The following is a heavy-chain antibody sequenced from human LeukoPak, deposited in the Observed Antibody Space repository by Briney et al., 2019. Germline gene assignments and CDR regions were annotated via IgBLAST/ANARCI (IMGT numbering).Heavy chain of an antibody. V-gene: IGHV3-23*01. CDR2: ISGSGGST. J-gene: IGHJ4*02. D-gene: IGHD1-26*01. CDR3: AKEEGSSGSSGGVYYFDY. CDR1: GGTFSSYA. Sequence: ASVKVSCKASGGTFSSYAMSWVRQAPGKGLEWVSAISGSGGSTYYADSVKGRFTISRDNSKNTLYLQMNSLRAEDTAVYYCAKEEGSSGSSGGVYYFDYWGQGTLVTVSS.